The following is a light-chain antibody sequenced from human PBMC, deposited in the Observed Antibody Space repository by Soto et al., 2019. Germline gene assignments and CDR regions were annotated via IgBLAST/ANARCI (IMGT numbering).Light chain of an antibody. CDR3: QQYSSWLWT. V-gene: IGKV3-15*01. CDR1: QSVGTK. J-gene: IGKJ1*01. CDR2: GAS. Sequence: IVMTQSPATLSVSPGERANLSCRASQSVGTKLAWYQRTPGQAPRLLIYGASNRATGVPARISGSVSGTEFTLTIASLQSEDLAVYYCQQYSSWLWTFGQGTKVDIK.